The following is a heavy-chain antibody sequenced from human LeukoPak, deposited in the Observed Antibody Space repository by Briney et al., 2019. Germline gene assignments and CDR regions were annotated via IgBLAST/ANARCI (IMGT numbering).Heavy chain of an antibody. Sequence: GESLKISCKGSGYSFTSYWIGWVRQMPGRGLEWMGIIYPGDSDTRYSPSFQGQVTISADKSISTAYLQWSSLKASDTAMYYCARRLVPAATTDAFDIWGQGTMVTVSS. CDR2: IYPGDSDT. CDR1: GYSFTSYW. J-gene: IGHJ3*02. V-gene: IGHV5-51*01. CDR3: ARRLVPAATTDAFDI. D-gene: IGHD2-2*01.